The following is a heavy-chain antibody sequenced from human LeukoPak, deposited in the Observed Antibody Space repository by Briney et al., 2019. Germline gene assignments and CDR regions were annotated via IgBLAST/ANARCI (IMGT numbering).Heavy chain of an antibody. J-gene: IGHJ4*02. D-gene: IGHD2-21*02. CDR3: ARFNCGGDCYTDY. CDR2: INPSGGSA. CDR1: GYTFTNYF. Sequence: GASMKVSCKASGYTFTNYFVYWVRQAPGQGLEWMGIINPSGGSASYTHKFQGRVTMTRDTSTSTVYMELSSLRSEDTAVYYCARFNCGGDCYTDYWGQGTQVTVSS. V-gene: IGHV1-46*01.